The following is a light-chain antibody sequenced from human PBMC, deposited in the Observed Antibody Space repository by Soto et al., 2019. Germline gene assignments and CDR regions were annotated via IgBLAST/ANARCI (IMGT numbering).Light chain of an antibody. V-gene: IGLV4-69*01. CDR1: SGHITYA. CDR3: QTWGTGIQV. CDR2: RNSDGSH. J-gene: IGLJ2*01. Sequence: QPVLTQSPSASASLGASVKLTCTLSSGHITYAIAWHQQQSEKGPRYLVRRNSDGSHNKGDGIPDRFSGSSSGAERYLTISSLQSEDEADYYCQTWGTGIQVFGGGTKLTV.